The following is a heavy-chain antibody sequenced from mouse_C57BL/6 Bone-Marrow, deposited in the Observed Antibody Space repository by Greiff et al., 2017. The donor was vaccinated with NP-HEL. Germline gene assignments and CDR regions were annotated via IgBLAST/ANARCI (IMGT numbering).Heavy chain of an antibody. CDR3: ARLITTVVATRYFDV. J-gene: IGHJ1*03. D-gene: IGHD1-1*01. Sequence: EVKLMESGGGLVQPGGSLKLSCAASGFTFSDYYMYWVRQTPEKRLEWVAYISTGGGSTYYPDTVKGRFTISRDNAKNTLYLQMSRLKSEDTAMYYCARLITTVVATRYFDVWGTGTTVTVSS. CDR2: ISTGGGST. CDR1: GFTFSDYY. V-gene: IGHV5-12*01.